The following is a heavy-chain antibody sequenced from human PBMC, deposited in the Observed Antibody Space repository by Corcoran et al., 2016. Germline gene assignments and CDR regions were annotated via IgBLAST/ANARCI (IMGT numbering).Heavy chain of an antibody. Sequence: QVQLVQSGAEVKKPGSSVKVSCKASGGPFSSSAISWVRQAPGPGLEWMGGIIPIFGTANYAQKFQGRGTITADESTSPAYMELRSLGSEDTAVYYCASCVYSSPYYYYGMDVWGQGTTVTVSS. J-gene: IGHJ6*02. CDR3: ASCVYSSPYYYYGMDV. CDR2: IIPIFGTA. D-gene: IGHD6-13*01. V-gene: IGHV1-69*01. CDR1: GGPFSSSA.